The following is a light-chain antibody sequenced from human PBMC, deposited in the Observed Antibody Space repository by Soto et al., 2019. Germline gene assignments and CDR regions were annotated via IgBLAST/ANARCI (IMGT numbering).Light chain of an antibody. CDR1: TGAVTSGHY. Sequence: QAVVTQEPSLTVSPGGTVTLTCGSSTGAVTSGHYPYWFQQKPGQAPRTLIYDTNNKHSWTPARFSGSLLGDKAALTLSGAQPEDEADYYCLLSYTDARIFGGGPKLTVL. CDR2: DTN. J-gene: IGLJ2*01. V-gene: IGLV7-46*01. CDR3: LLSYTDARI.